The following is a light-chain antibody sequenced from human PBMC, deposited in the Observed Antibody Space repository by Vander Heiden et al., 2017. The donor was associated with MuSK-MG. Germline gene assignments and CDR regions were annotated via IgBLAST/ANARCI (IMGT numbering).Light chain of an antibody. CDR3: QHYDRRPL. CDR1: QSVGSR. J-gene: IGKJ3*01. Sequence: DILMTQSPVTLSVSPGERATLSCRASQSVGSRLAWYQQKPGQAPRLLIYDAFTRANGIPDRFSGGGSGTEFTLTSNSLQSEDSAIYYCQHYDRRPLFGPGTTVEIK. V-gene: IGKV3-15*01. CDR2: DAF.